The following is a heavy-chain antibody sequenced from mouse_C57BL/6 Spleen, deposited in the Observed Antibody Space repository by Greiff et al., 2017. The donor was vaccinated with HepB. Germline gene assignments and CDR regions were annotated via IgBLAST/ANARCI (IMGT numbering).Heavy chain of an antibody. V-gene: IGHV1-15*01. Sequence: VQLQQSGAELVRPGASVTLSCKASGYTFTDYEMHWVKQTPVHGLEWIGAIDPETGGTAYNQKFKGKAILTADKTSSTAYMELRSLTSEDSAVYYCTRRRIYYGSSYLYAMDYWGQGTSVTVSS. J-gene: IGHJ4*01. CDR2: IDPETGGT. D-gene: IGHD1-1*01. CDR1: GYTFTDYE. CDR3: TRRRIYYGSSYLYAMDY.